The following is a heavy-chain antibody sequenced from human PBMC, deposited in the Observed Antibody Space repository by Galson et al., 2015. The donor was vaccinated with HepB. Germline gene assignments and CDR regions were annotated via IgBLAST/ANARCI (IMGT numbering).Heavy chain of an antibody. J-gene: IGHJ4*02. CDR1: GFNSQNFA. CDR3: AKNLPELDH. CDR2: ISGDGADT. Sequence: SLRLSCAASGFNSQNFAMSWVRQAPGKGLEWVSLISGDGADTYYADSVKGRFTISRDNSKNRLHLQVSSLRADDTAVYYCAKNLPELDHWGQGVLVTVSS. V-gene: IGHV3-23*01.